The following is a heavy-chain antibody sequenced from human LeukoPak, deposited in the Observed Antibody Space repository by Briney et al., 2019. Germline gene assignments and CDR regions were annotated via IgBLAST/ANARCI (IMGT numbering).Heavy chain of an antibody. CDR3: ARALYSSSWPFDY. CDR2: IYYSGST. Sequence: PSETLSLTCTVSGGSISSGGYYWSRIRQHPGKGLEWIGYIYYSGSTYYNPSLKSRVTISVDTSKNQFSLKLSSVTAADTAVYYCARALYSSSWPFDYWGQGTLVTVSS. V-gene: IGHV4-31*03. CDR1: GGSISSGGYY. D-gene: IGHD6-13*01. J-gene: IGHJ4*02.